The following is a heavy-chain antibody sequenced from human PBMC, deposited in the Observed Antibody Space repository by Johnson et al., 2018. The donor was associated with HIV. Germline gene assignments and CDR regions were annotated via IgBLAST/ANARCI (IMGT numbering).Heavy chain of an antibody. D-gene: IGHD1-26*01. V-gene: IGHV3-53*01. CDR1: GFPVSSHY. J-gene: IGHJ3*02. CDR3: ARGWSSGYMEDAFDI. CDR2: LYRGGST. Sequence: EVQLVESGGGLIQPGGSLRLSCAASGFPVSSHYMSWFRQAPGKGLEWVSVLYRGGSTYYAASVKGRFTLSRDNSKNTLYLKMNSLRAEDTAVYSCARGWSSGYMEDAFDIWGQGKMVTVSS.